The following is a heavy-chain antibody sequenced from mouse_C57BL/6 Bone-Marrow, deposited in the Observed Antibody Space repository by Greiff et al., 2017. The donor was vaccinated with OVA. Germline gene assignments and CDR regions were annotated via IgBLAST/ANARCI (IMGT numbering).Heavy chain of an antibody. Sequence: QVQLQQSGADLAKPGASVKLSCKASGYTFTSYWMHWVKQRPGQGLEWIGYINPSSGYTKYNQKFKGKATLTADKSSSTAYMQLSSLTYEDSAVYDGERRNDYDLAWFAYWGKGTLVTVSA. V-gene: IGHV1-7*01. CDR3: ERRNDYDLAWFAY. CDR2: INPSSGYT. CDR1: GYTFTSYW. J-gene: IGHJ3*01. D-gene: IGHD2-4*01.